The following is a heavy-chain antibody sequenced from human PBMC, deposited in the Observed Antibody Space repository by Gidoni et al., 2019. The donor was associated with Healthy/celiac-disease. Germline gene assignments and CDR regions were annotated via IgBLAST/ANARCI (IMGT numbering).Heavy chain of an antibody. D-gene: IGHD1-1*01. CDR3: ASGYMSWEAFDI. CDR1: GFTVSSNY. V-gene: IGHV3-53*01. CDR2: IYSGGST. J-gene: IGHJ3*02. Sequence: EVQLVEVGGGLIQRGGALRLPCAASGFTVSSNYMSWVRQAPGKGLEWVSVIYSGGSTYYADSVKGRFTISRDNSKNTLYLQMNSLRAEDTAVYYCASGYMSWEAFDIWGQGTMVTVSS.